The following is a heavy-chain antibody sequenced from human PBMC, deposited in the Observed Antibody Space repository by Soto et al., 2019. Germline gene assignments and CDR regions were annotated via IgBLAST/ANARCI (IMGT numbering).Heavy chain of an antibody. CDR2: IHYRGST. Sequence: QLQLQESGPGLVKPSETLSLTCTVSGDSVTISDYYWGWIRQPPGKGLEWIGSIHYRGSTYYNPSLKSRLTISGDTSKKQFSLKLTSVTAADAAVYYCAAHDSGGYYAEYWGQGTLVTVSA. V-gene: IGHV4-39*01. D-gene: IGHD3-22*01. CDR3: AAHDSGGYYAEY. J-gene: IGHJ4*02. CDR1: GDSVTISDYY.